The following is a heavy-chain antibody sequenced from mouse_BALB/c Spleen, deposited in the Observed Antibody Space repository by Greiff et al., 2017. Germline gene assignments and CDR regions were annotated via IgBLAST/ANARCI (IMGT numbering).Heavy chain of an antibody. Sequence: EVQLQESGGGLVQPGGSRKLSCAASGFTFSSFGMHWVRQAPEKGLEWVAYISSGSSTIYYADTVKGRFTISRDNPKNTLFLQMTSLRSEDTAMYYCARSITTRAMDYWGQGTSVTVSS. V-gene: IGHV5-17*02. CDR1: GFTFSSFG. D-gene: IGHD1-2*01. CDR2: ISSGSSTI. CDR3: ARSITTRAMDY. J-gene: IGHJ4*01.